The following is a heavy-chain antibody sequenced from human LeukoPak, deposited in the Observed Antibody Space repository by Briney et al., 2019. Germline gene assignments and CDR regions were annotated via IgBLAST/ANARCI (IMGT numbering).Heavy chain of an antibody. V-gene: IGHV3-21*04. D-gene: IGHD3-10*01. J-gene: IGHJ4*02. CDR3: ARGSATYYRYFDY. CDR1: GITFSNYG. Sequence: GGSLGLSCAASGITFSNYGMNWVRQAPGKGLEWVSSISGSSSYIDYADSVKGRFTISRDNAKNSLYLQMNSLRAEDTALYYCARGSATYYRYFDYWGQGILVTVSS. CDR2: ISGSSSYI.